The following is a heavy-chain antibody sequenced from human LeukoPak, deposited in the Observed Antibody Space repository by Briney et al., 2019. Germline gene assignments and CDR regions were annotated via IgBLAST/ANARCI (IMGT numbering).Heavy chain of an antibody. Sequence: ASVKVSCKASGYTSTGYYMHWVRQAPGQGLEWMGWINPNSGDTNFAQKFQGRVTLTRDTSISTAYMELSRLRSDDTAVYYCARDLIRNYGGYYFDYWGQGTLVTASS. V-gene: IGHV1-2*02. J-gene: IGHJ4*02. CDR3: ARDLIRNYGGYYFDY. D-gene: IGHD1-7*01. CDR1: GYTSTGYY. CDR2: INPNSGDT.